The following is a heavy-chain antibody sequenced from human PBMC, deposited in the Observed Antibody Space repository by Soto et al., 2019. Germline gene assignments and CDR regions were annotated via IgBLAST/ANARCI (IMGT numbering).Heavy chain of an antibody. Sequence: SETLCLTCTVSGGSISSSSYYWGWIRQPPGKGLEWIGSIYYSGSTYYNPSLKSRVTISVDTSKNQFSLKLSSVTAADTAVYYCARHQVVGPSSGSPGWFDPWGQGTLVTVSS. CDR3: ARHQVVGPSSGSPGWFDP. CDR1: GGSISSSSYY. CDR2: IYYSGST. D-gene: IGHD6-19*01. V-gene: IGHV4-39*01. J-gene: IGHJ5*02.